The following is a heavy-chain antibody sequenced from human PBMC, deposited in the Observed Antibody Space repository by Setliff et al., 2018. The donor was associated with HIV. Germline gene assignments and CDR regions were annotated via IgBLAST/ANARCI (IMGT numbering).Heavy chain of an antibody. Sequence: KPSETLSLTCTVSGGSIRGYYWSWLRQPPGKGLEWIGYVFYTGSTTYSPSLKSRLTISVDTSQHQFSLKLTSVTAADTAVYYCARQVPIPGVAVTPIDFWGQGILVTVS. CDR1: GGSIRGYY. CDR3: ARQVPIPGVAVTPIDF. V-gene: IGHV4-59*08. J-gene: IGHJ4*02. CDR2: VFYTGST. D-gene: IGHD3-22*01.